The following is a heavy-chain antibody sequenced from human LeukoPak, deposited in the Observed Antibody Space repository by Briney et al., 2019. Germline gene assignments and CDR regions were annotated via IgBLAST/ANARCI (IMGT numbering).Heavy chain of an antibody. CDR1: GYSISSGYY. CDR3: ARASGSYYCGDDY. Sequence: PSETLSLTCDVSGYSISSGYYWGCIRQPPGKGLEWIGSIYHSGSTYYNPSLKSRVTVSVDTSKNQFSLKLSSVTAADTAVYYCARASGSYYCGDDYWGQGTLVTVSS. J-gene: IGHJ4*02. V-gene: IGHV4-38-2*01. D-gene: IGHD1-26*01. CDR2: IYHSGST.